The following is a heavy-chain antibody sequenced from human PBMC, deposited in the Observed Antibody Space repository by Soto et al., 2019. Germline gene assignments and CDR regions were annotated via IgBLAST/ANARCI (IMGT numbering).Heavy chain of an antibody. J-gene: IGHJ4*02. CDR1: GFTFGTYT. D-gene: IGHD2-21*01. CDR2: INSDSDYI. CDR3: ARDGGAAKSYFNY. V-gene: IGHV3-21*06. Sequence: GGSLRLSCAASGFTFGTYTMNWVRQAPGKGLEWVSSINSDSDYIYYADSVRGRFTISRDNAQSSLYLQMNSLRADDTAVYYCARDGGAAKSYFNYWGQGVLVTVSS.